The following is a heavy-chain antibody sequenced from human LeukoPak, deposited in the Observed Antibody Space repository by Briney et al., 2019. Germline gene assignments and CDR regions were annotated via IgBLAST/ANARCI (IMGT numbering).Heavy chain of an antibody. J-gene: IGHJ6*03. CDR1: GYTFTSYD. D-gene: IGHD5-18*01. CDR2: MNPNSGNT. CDR3: ARGRRWIQLWYYMDV. V-gene: IGHV1-8*03. Sequence: ASVKVSCKSSGYTFTSYDINWVRQATGQGLEWMGWMNPNSGNTGYAQKFQGRVTSTRNTSISTAYMELSSLRSEATAVYYCARGRRWIQLWYYMDVWGKGTTVTVSS.